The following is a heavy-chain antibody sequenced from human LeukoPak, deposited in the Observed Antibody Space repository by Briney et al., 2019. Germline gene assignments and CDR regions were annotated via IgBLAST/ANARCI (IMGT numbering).Heavy chain of an antibody. CDR2: FDPEDGET. CDR3: ATDNPVYYDSSGYLVY. CDR1: GYTLTELS. D-gene: IGHD3-22*01. J-gene: IGHJ4*02. V-gene: IGHV1-24*01. Sequence: ASVKVSCKVSGYTLTELSMHWVRQAPGKGLEWMGGFDPEDGETIYAQKFQGRVTMTEDTSTDTAYMELSSLRSEDTAVYYCATDNPVYYDSSGYLVYWGQGTLVTVSS.